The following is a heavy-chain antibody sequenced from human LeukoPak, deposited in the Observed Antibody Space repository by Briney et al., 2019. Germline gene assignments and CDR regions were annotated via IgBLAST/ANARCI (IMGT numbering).Heavy chain of an antibody. D-gene: IGHD3-16*01. Sequence: PSETLSLTCAVYGGSFSGYYWSWIRQPPGKGLELIGEINHSGSTNYNPSLKSRVTISVDTSKNQFSLKLSSETAADTAVYYCARAGWLWFGTKTHSSVSAYFDYWGQGTLVTVSS. J-gene: IGHJ4*02. CDR1: GGSFSGYY. V-gene: IGHV4-34*01. CDR3: ARAGWLWFGTKTHSSVSAYFDY. CDR2: INHSGST.